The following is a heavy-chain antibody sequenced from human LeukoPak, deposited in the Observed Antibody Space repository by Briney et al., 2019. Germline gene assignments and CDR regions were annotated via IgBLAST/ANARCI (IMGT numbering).Heavy chain of an antibody. J-gene: IGHJ2*01. CDR2: ISTSSNYI. D-gene: IGHD5-18*01. Sequence: GGSLRLSCAASGFTFSSYTMNWVRQAPGKGLEWVSSISTSSNYIYYADSVRGRFTISRDNAKNSLYLQMNSLRAEDTAVYYCARETAYTAMAYWYFDLWGRGTLVTVSS. V-gene: IGHV3-21*01. CDR3: ARETAYTAMAYWYFDL. CDR1: GFTFSSYT.